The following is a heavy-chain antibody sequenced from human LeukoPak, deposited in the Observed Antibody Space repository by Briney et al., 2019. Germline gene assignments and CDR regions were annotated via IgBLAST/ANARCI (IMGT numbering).Heavy chain of an antibody. D-gene: IGHD5-18*01. Sequence: SETLSLTCAVYGGSFSGYYWSWIRQPPGKGLEWIGEINHSGSTNYNPSLKSRVTISVDTSRNQFSLKLSSVTAADTAVYYCARQVYSYGNTPYYFDYWGQGTLVTVSS. V-gene: IGHV4-34*01. CDR2: INHSGST. CDR3: ARQVYSYGNTPYYFDY. CDR1: GGSFSGYY. J-gene: IGHJ4*02.